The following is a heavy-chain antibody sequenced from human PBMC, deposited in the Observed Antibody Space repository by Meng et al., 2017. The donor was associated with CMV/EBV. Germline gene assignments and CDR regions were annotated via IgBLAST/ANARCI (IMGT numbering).Heavy chain of an antibody. Sequence: QWPVVGAGAGVGKPGRSLSLSRAASGFTFSSYAMHWVRQAPGKGLEWVAVISYDGSNKYYADSVKGRFTISRDNSKNTLYLQMNSLRAEDTAVYYCARAEVGVVLAPGDYWGQGTLVTVSS. CDR3: ARAEVGVVLAPGDY. CDR2: ISYDGSNK. CDR1: GFTFSSYA. V-gene: IGHV3-30-3*01. J-gene: IGHJ4*02. D-gene: IGHD3-3*01.